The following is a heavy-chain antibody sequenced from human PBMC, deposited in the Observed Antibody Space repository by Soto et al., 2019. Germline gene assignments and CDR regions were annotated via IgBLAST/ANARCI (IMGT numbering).Heavy chain of an antibody. J-gene: IGHJ4*02. Sequence: QLVQSGGGLVQPGGSLRLSCVASGFTFTDFYMNWVRQAPGKGLEWVANIRPDGSETNYVESVKGRFTTSRDNAKNSLFLQMNSLRADDTAVYYCAGWGGHDYNYWGQGILVTVSS. CDR3: AGWGGHDYNY. CDR2: IRPDGSET. V-gene: IGHV3-7*03. D-gene: IGHD4-4*01. CDR1: GFTFTDFY.